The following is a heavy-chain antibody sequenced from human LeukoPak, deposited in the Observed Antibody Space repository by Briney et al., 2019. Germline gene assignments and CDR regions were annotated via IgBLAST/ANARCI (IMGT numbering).Heavy chain of an antibody. CDR3: AERRYYDSGSYSAFYYYYGMDV. CDR1: GFTFSSFA. D-gene: IGHD3-10*01. J-gene: IGHJ6*02. CDR2: ISGSADTT. Sequence: GVSLRLSCAASGFTFSSFAMSWVRQAPGKGLESVSGISGSADTTYYADSVKGRFTISRDNSKNTLYVQMNSLRAEDTAVYYCAERRYYDSGSYSAFYYYYGMDVWGQGTTVTVSS. V-gene: IGHV3-23*01.